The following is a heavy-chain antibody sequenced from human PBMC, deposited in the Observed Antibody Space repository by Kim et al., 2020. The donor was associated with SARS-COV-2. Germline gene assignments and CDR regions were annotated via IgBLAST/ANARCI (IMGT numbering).Heavy chain of an antibody. CDR2: IYYSGST. CDR3: ARDPRAAASYWYFDL. CDR1: GGSISSGGYY. D-gene: IGHD6-13*01. Sequence: SETLSLTCTVSGGSISSGGYYWSWIRQHPGKGLEWIGYIYYSGSTYYNPSLKSRVTISVDTSKNQFSLKLSSVTAADTAVYYCARDPRAAASYWYFDLWGRGTLVTVSS. J-gene: IGHJ2*01. V-gene: IGHV4-31*03.